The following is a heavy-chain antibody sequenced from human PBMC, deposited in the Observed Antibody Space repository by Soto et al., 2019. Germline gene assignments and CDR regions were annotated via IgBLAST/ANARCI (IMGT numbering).Heavy chain of an antibody. CDR1: GGSISSYY. D-gene: IGHD3-16*01. V-gene: IGHV4-59*08. CDR2: IYYSGST. J-gene: IGHJ4*02. CDR3: ARLSWRSGRDY. Sequence: ASETLSLTCTVSGGSISSYYWSWIRQPPGKGLEWIGYIYYSGSTNYNPSLKSRVTISVDTSKNQFSLKLSSVTAADTAVYYCARLSWRSGRDYWGQGTLVTVSS.